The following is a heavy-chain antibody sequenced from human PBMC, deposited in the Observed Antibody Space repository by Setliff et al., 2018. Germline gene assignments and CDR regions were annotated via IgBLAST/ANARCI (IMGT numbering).Heavy chain of an antibody. Sequence: NPGGSLRLSCAGSGFKFSSYSINWVRQAPGKGLEWISSITSTSHYIHFSNSVKGRFTISRDNAKNSVYLQMNNLTAEDTAVYYCARVGPIVPFDYWGQGAMVTVSS. D-gene: IGHD2-8*01. CDR2: ITSTSHYI. CDR1: GFKFSSYS. CDR3: ARVGPIVPFDY. J-gene: IGHJ4*02. V-gene: IGHV3-21*01.